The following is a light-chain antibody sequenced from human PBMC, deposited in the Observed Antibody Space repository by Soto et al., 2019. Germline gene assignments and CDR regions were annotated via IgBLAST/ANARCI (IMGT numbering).Light chain of an antibody. CDR1: QSVSSN. V-gene: IGKV3-11*01. CDR3: QQRSNWPPT. J-gene: IGKJ4*01. Sequence: EIVLTQSQATLSLSPGERATLSCRARQSVSSNLAWYQQKPGQAPRLLIYDASNRATGIPARFSGSGSGTDFTLTISSLEPEDFAVYYCQQRSNWPPTFGGGTKVEIK. CDR2: DAS.